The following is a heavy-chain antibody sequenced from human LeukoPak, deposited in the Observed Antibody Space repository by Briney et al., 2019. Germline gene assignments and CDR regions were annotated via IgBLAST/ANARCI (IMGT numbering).Heavy chain of an antibody. Sequence: SETLSLTCTVSGGSISSSSHSWGWIRQPPGKGLEWTGTIYYTGRTYYNPSLESRLTISVDTSKSQFSLELTSVTAADTAIYYCAQSLGSGNWIGNWFDPWGQGTLVTVSS. J-gene: IGHJ5*02. CDR3: AQSLGSGNWIGNWFDP. V-gene: IGHV4-39*01. CDR2: IYYTGRT. CDR1: GGSISSSSHS. D-gene: IGHD1-1*01.